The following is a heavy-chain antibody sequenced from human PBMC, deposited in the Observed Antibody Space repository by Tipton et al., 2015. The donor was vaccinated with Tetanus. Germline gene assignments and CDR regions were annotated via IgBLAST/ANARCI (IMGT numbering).Heavy chain of an antibody. V-gene: IGHV4-31*03. Sequence: TLSLTCTVSGDSLVRGGYYWTWIRHLPGKGLEWIGYIYHTGAAHYNPSLKSRVTLSVDMSKNQFFLKMISMTAADTAVYFCARDFGSNHNWFDPWGQGTPVTASS. CDR3: ARDFGSNHNWFDP. D-gene: IGHD6-13*01. CDR2: IYHTGAA. J-gene: IGHJ5*02. CDR1: GDSLVRGGYY.